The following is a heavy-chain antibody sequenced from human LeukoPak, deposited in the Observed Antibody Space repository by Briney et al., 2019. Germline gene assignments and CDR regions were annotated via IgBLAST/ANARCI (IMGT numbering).Heavy chain of an antibody. D-gene: IGHD6-19*01. V-gene: IGHV3-48*01. Sequence: GGSLRLSCAASGFTFSSYSMNWVRQAPGKGLEWVSCISSSSSTIYYADSVKGRFTISRDNAKNSLYLQMNSLRAEDTAVYYCAKSPEAAVAGLFDYWGQGTLVTVSS. J-gene: IGHJ4*02. CDR1: GFTFSSYS. CDR2: ISSSSSTI. CDR3: AKSPEAAVAGLFDY.